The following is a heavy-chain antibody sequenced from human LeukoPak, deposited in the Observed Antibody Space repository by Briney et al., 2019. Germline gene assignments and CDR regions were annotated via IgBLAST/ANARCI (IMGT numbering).Heavy chain of an antibody. D-gene: IGHD6-19*01. Sequence: ASVKVSCKASGYTFTSYYMHWVRQAPGQGLEWMGWINPNSGGTNYAQKFQGRVTMTRDTSISTAYMELSRLRSDDTAVYYCATGTGYSSGWYLPLRDYWGQGTLVTVSS. CDR2: INPNSGGT. V-gene: IGHV1-2*02. CDR1: GYTFTSYY. CDR3: ATGTGYSSGWYLPLRDY. J-gene: IGHJ4*02.